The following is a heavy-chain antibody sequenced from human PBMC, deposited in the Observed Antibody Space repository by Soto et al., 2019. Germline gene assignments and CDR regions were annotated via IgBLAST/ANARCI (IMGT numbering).Heavy chain of an antibody. Sequence: PSETLSLTCTVSGGSVSSGSYYWSWIRQPPGKGLEWIGYIYYSGSTNCNPSLKSRVTISVDTSKNQFSLKLSSVTAADTAVYYCARGRGLGYCSGGSCPRRYGMDVWGQGTTVTVSS. CDR2: IYYSGST. J-gene: IGHJ6*02. CDR3: ARGRGLGYCSGGSCPRRYGMDV. CDR1: GGSVSSGSYY. D-gene: IGHD2-15*01. V-gene: IGHV4-61*01.